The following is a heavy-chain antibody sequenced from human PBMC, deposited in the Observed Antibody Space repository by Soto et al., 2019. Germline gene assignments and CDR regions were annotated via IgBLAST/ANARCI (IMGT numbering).Heavy chain of an antibody. CDR3: ARGLEAAIYNWFDP. V-gene: IGHV1-8*01. Sequence: ASVKVSCKASGYTFTSYDINWVRQATGQGLEWMGWMKPNSGNTGYAQKFQGRVTMTRNTSISTAYMELSSLRSEDTAVYYCARGLEAAIYNWFDPWGQGTLVTVSS. D-gene: IGHD2-2*02. CDR2: MKPNSGNT. CDR1: GYTFTSYD. J-gene: IGHJ5*02.